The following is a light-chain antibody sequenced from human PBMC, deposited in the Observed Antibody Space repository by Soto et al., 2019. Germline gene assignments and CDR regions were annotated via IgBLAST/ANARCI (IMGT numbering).Light chain of an antibody. CDR3: QHYSGYST. CDR1: QSLSSW. Sequence: DIQMTQSPSTLSASVGDTVTITCRASQSLSSWLAWYQHKPGKAPKLLISKASSLESGVPSRFSDSGSGTQFTLTISSLQPDDFATYHCQHYSGYSTFGQGTKLEIK. V-gene: IGKV1-5*03. J-gene: IGKJ2*01. CDR2: KAS.